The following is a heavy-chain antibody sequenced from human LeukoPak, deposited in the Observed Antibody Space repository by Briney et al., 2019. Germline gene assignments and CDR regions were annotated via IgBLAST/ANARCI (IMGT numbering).Heavy chain of an antibody. V-gene: IGHV3-9*01. CDR2: ISWNSGSI. Sequence: PGGSLRLSCAASGFTFDDYAMHWARQASGKGLEWVSGISWNSGSIGYADSVKGRFTISRDNAKNSLYLQMNSLRAEDTALYYCAKGRSGSYWDYFDYWGQGTLVTVSS. CDR3: AKGRSGSYWDYFDY. CDR1: GFTFDDYA. J-gene: IGHJ4*02. D-gene: IGHD3-10*01.